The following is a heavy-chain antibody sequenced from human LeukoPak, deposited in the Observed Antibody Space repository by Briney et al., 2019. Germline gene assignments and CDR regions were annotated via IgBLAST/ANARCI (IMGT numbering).Heavy chain of an antibody. CDR1: GYSFTSNW. CDR3: ARLTAVVTFDY. D-gene: IGHD4-23*01. V-gene: IGHV5-51*01. CDR2: IYPSDSDT. J-gene: IGHJ4*02. Sequence: GESLKISCKGSGYSFTSNWIGWVRQMPGKGLEWMGVIYPSDSDTRYSPSFQGQVTISADKSISTAYLQWRSLKVSDSAMYNCARLTAVVTFDYWGQGTLVTVSS.